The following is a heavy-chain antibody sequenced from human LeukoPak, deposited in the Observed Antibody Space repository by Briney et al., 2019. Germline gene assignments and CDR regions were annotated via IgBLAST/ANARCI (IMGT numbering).Heavy chain of an antibody. CDR2: INPNSGGT. V-gene: IGHV1-2*02. CDR3: ARDLSGYDYLDYYYYYMDV. D-gene: IGHD5-12*01. Sequence: ASVKVSCKASGYTFTGYYMHWVRQAPGQGLEWMGWINPNSGGTNYAQKFQGRVTMTRDTSISTAYMELSRLKSDDTAVYYCARDLSGYDYLDYYYYYMDVWGKGTTVTVSS. CDR1: GYTFTGYY. J-gene: IGHJ6*03.